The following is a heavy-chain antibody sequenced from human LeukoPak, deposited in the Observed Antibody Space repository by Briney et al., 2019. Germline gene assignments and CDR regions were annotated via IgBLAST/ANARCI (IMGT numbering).Heavy chain of an antibody. D-gene: IGHD3-3*01. CDR3: AKDHYWSIDY. V-gene: IGHV3-74*01. CDR2: IKGDGIST. Sequence: GGSLRLSCAASGFGFSSNWMHWVRHAPGQGLVWVSRIKGDGISTNYADSVKGRFTISRDIAKNTLYLQMNSLRAEDTGVYYCAKDHYWSIDYWGRGTLVTVSS. CDR1: GFGFSSNW. J-gene: IGHJ4*02.